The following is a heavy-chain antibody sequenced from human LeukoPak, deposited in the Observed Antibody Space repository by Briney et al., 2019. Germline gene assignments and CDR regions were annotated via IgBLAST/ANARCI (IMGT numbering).Heavy chain of an antibody. CDR2: ISYDGSNK. V-gene: IGHV3-30*18. CDR1: GFTFSSYG. CDR3: AKDKGTYYFDY. J-gene: IGHJ4*02. Sequence: GGSPRLSCAASGFTFSSYGMHWVRQAPGKGLEWVAVISYDGSNKYYADSVKGRFTISRDNSKNTLYLQMNSLRAEDTAVYYCAKDKGTYYFDYWGQGTLVTVSS.